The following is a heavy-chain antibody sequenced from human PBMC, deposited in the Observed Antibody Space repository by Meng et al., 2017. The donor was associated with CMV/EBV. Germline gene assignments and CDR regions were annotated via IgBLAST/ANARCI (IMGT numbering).Heavy chain of an antibody. V-gene: IGHV3-66*02. Sequence: GESLKISCAASGFTVSSNYMSWVRQAPGKGLEWVSVIYSGGSTYYDDSVKGRFTISRDNSKNTLYLQMSSLRAEDTAVYYCARDHVRAGYYYYGMDVWGQGTTVTVSS. CDR1: GFTVSSNY. CDR2: IYSGGST. CDR3: ARDHVRAGYYYYGMDV. D-gene: IGHD1-14*01. J-gene: IGHJ6*02.